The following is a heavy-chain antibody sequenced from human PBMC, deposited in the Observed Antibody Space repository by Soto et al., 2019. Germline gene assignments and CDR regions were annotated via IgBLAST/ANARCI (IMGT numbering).Heavy chain of an antibody. CDR1: GXTFSSYG. CDR2: ISGSGGST. V-gene: IGHV3-23*01. J-gene: IGHJ4*02. CDR3: AKRVAVAGYYFDY. D-gene: IGHD6-19*01. Sequence: GSLRLACAASGXTFSSYGMSWVRQAPGKGLEWVSAISGSGGSTYYADSVNCRFTISIGNSKKTLYLQMNSLISEDTDVYYCAKRVAVAGYYFDYWGQGTLVTVSS.